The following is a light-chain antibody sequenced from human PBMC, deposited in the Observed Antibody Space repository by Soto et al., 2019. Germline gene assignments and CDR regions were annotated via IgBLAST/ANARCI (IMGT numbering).Light chain of an antibody. V-gene: IGKV1-33*01. CDR1: QDISNY. CDR3: QQYDNLPT. J-gene: IGKJ4*01. Sequence: IQMTQSPSSLSASVGDRVIITCRASQDISNYLNWYQQKPGKAPKLLIYDASNLETGVPSRFSGSGSGTDFTFTISSLQPEDIATYYCQQYDNLPTFGGGTKVDI. CDR2: DAS.